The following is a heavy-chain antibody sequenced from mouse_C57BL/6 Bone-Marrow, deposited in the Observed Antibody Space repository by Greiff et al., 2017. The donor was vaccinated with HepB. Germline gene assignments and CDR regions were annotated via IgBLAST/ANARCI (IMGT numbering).Heavy chain of an antibody. CDR3: ARVGSSYYFDV. CDR1: GFTFSSYA. CDR2: ISDGGSYT. Sequence: EVHLVESGGGLVKPGGSLKLSCAASGFTFSSYAMSWVRQTPEKRLEWVATISDGGSYTYYPDNVKGRFTISRDNAKNNLYLQMSHLKSEDTAMYYCARVGSSYYFDVWGTGTTVTVSS. V-gene: IGHV5-4*01. D-gene: IGHD1-1*01. J-gene: IGHJ1*03.